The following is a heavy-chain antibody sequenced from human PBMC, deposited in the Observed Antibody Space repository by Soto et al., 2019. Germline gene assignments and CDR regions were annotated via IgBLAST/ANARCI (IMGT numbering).Heavy chain of an antibody. CDR3: TRGREWELLLSHY. CDR1: GFTFGDYA. V-gene: IGHV3-49*03. CDR2: IRSKAYGGTT. J-gene: IGHJ4*02. D-gene: IGHD1-26*01. Sequence: EVQLVESGGGLVQPGRSLRLSCTTSGFTFGDYAMSWFRQAPGKGLEWVGFIRSKAYGGTTEYAASVKGRFTFSRDDSKSIAYLQMNSLKTEDTAVYYCTRGREWELLLSHYWSQGTLVTVSS.